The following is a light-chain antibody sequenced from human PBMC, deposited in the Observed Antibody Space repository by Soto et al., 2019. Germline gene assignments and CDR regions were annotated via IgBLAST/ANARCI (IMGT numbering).Light chain of an antibody. CDR2: LNSDGSH. CDR1: SGHSSYA. Sequence: QSVLTQSPSASASLGASFKLTCTLSSGHSSYAIAWHQQQPEKGPRYLMTLNSDGSHSKGDGIPDRFSGSSSGTERYLTISSLQSEDEADYYCQTWGTGTWVFGGGTKLTVL. CDR3: QTWGTGTWV. V-gene: IGLV4-69*01. J-gene: IGLJ3*02.